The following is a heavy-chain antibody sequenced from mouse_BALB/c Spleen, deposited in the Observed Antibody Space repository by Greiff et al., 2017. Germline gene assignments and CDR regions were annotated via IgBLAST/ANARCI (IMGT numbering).Heavy chain of an antibody. V-gene: IGHV1S137*01. CDR3: ASGDYGYAMDY. CDR1: GYTFTSYW. J-gene: IGHJ4*01. CDR2: ISTYSGNT. Sequence: VQLQQPGAELVKPGASVKLSCKASGYTFTSYWMHWVKQSHAKSLEWIGVISTYSGNTNYNQKFKGKATMTVDKSSSTAYMELARLTSEDSAIYYCASGDYGYAMDYWGQGTSVTVSS. D-gene: IGHD1-1*01.